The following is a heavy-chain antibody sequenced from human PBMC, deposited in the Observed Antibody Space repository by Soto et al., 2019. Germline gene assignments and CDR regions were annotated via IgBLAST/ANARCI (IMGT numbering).Heavy chain of an antibody. CDR2: ISAYNGDT. CDR1: GYTFNRYG. D-gene: IGHD6-19*01. V-gene: IGHV1-18*01. Sequence: GASVKVSCKSSGYTFNRYGITWVRQAPGQGLEWMGWISAYNGDTAYIQKLQGRVSMTRDTSKSTIYMELRSLSSDDTAVYFCARDTSNTSGQKLYLDYCRQRHLVTVSS. CDR3: ARDTSNTSGQKLYLDY. J-gene: IGHJ4*02.